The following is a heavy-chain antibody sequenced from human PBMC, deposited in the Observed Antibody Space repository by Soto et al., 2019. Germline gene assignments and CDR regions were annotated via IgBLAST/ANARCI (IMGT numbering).Heavy chain of an antibody. CDR3: ARELVVVAATDYYYMDV. CDR2: IWYDGSNK. CDR1: GFTFSSYG. D-gene: IGHD2-15*01. V-gene: IGHV3-33*01. J-gene: IGHJ6*03. Sequence: GGSLRLSCAASGFTFSSYGMHWVRQAPGKGLEWVAVIWYDGSNKYYADSVKGRFTISRDNSKNTLYLQMNSLRAEDTAVYYCARELVVVAATDYYYMDVWGKGTTVTVSS.